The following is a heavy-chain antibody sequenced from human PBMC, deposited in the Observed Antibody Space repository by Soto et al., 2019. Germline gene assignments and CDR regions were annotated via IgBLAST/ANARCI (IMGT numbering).Heavy chain of an antibody. CDR1: GYTLTELS. D-gene: IGHD6-13*01. V-gene: IGHV1-24*01. Sequence: ASVKVSCKVSGYTLTELSMHWVRQAPGKGLEWMGGFDPEDGETIYAQKFQGRVTMTEDTSTDTAYMELSSLRSEDTAVYYCATEEQQLVLGNYYYYYGMDVWGQGTTVTVSS. CDR2: FDPEDGET. J-gene: IGHJ6*02. CDR3: ATEEQQLVLGNYYYYYGMDV.